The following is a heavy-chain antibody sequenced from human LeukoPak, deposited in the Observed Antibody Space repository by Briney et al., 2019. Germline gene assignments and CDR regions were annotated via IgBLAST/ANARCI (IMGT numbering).Heavy chain of an antibody. Sequence: GGSLRLSCAAPGFTFSSDSMNWVRQAPGKGLEWVSSISGSSSYIYYADSVKGRFTISRDNAKNSLYLQMNSLRAEDTAVYYCASGDYGDYAIYWGQGTLVTVSS. CDR3: ASGDYGDYAIY. D-gene: IGHD4-17*01. CDR2: ISGSSSYI. CDR1: GFTFSSDS. V-gene: IGHV3-21*01. J-gene: IGHJ4*02.